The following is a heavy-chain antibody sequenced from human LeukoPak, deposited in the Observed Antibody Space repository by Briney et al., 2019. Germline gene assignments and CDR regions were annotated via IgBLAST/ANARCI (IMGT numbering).Heavy chain of an antibody. CDR3: ARRRAMAGHRGGFDF. CDR1: GDSISYHNYY. J-gene: IGHJ3*01. Sequence: SGTLSLTCAVSGDSISYHNYYWDWIRQPPGKGLEWIGTVYYTGNTYYNPSLKSRVAISVDTSKNQFSLQLTSMTAADTAVYYWARRRAMAGHRGGFDFWGRGTMVTVSS. CDR2: VYYTGNT. V-gene: IGHV4-39*01. D-gene: IGHD6-19*01.